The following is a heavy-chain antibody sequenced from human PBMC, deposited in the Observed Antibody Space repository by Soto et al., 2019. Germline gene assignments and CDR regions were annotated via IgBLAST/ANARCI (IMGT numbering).Heavy chain of an antibody. Sequence: EVQLVESGGGLVQPGGSLRLSCAASGFTFSSYSMNWVRQAPGKGLEWVSYISSSSSTIYYADSVKGRFTISRDNAKNSLYLQMNSLRAEDTDVYYCAREVGQWRNDYWGQGTLVTVSS. CDR2: ISSSSSTI. J-gene: IGHJ4*02. V-gene: IGHV3-48*01. CDR3: AREVGQWRNDY. D-gene: IGHD6-19*01. CDR1: GFTFSSYS.